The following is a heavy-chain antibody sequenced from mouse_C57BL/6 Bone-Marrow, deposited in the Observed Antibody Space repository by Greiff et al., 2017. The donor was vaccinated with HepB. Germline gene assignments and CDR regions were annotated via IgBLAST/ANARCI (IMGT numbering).Heavy chain of an antibody. V-gene: IGHV1-69*01. CDR1: GYTFTSYW. CDR3: ARWWEYAMDY. D-gene: IGHD1-1*02. J-gene: IGHJ4*01. Sequence: QVQLQQPGAELVMPGASVKLSCKASGYTFTSYWMHWVKQRPGQGLEWIGEIDPSDSYTNYNQKFKGKSTLTVDKSSSTAYMQLSSLTSEDSAVYYCARWWEYAMDYWGQGTSVTVSS. CDR2: IDPSDSYT.